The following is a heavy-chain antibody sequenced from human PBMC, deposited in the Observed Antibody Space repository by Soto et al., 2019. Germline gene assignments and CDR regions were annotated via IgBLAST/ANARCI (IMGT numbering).Heavy chain of an antibody. CDR1: GFTFDDYA. Sequence: EVQLVESGGGLVQPGRSLRLSCAASGFTFDDYAMHWVRQAPGKGLELVSGISWNSGSIGYADSVKGRFTISRDNAKNSLYLQMNSLRAEDTALYYCANDKGGIAAAGDYYYYGMDVWGQGTTVTVSS. CDR3: ANDKGGIAAAGDYYYYGMDV. V-gene: IGHV3-9*01. J-gene: IGHJ6*02. D-gene: IGHD6-13*01. CDR2: ISWNSGSI.